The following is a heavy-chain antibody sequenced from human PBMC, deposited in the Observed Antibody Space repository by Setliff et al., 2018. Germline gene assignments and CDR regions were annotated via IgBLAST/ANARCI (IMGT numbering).Heavy chain of an antibody. Sequence: PGGSLRLSCVVSGFSFSRHWMSWVRQASGRGLEWVGRIRSKADSYATAYAASVKARFTISRDDSKNTAYLQVNSLKTEDTAVYYCAITMTTGVDFFDYWGQGTLVTVSS. CDR2: IRSKADSYAT. CDR1: GFSFSRHW. CDR3: AITMTTGVDFFDY. J-gene: IGHJ4*02. V-gene: IGHV3-73*01. D-gene: IGHD4-17*01.